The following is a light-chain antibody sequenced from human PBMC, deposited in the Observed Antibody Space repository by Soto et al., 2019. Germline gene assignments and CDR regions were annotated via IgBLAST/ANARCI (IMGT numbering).Light chain of an antibody. CDR2: DAS. CDR1: QIIGNN. J-gene: IGKJ4*01. V-gene: IGKV3-15*01. Sequence: EILMTQSPGTLSVSPGERATLSCRPSQIIGNNLAWYQQKPGQTPRLLVFDASTRATGFPPRFSGSGSGTEFTLTISSLQSEDFAVYYCQQYNNWPLTFGGGTKVDI. CDR3: QQYNNWPLT.